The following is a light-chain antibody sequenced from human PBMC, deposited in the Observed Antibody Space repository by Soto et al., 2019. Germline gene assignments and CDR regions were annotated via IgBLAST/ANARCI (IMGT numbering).Light chain of an antibody. Sequence: DIQMTQSPSSLSASVGDRVTITCRASQIISSYLNWYQQKPGKAPKLLIYSASSLQSGVPSRFSGSGSGTDFTLTISSLQPEDFATYYCQQSYSTPFTFGGGTKVDIK. CDR2: SAS. V-gene: IGKV1-39*01. J-gene: IGKJ4*01. CDR3: QQSYSTPFT. CDR1: QIISSY.